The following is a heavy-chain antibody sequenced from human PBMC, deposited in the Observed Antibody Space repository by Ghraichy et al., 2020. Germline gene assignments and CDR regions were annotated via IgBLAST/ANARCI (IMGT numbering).Heavy chain of an antibody. J-gene: IGHJ6*02. V-gene: IGHV4-34*01. D-gene: IGHD3-10*01. CDR3: ARAWVRGVIMGPSKDYYYGMDV. CDR1: GGSFSGYY. Sequence: SETLSLTCAVYGGSFSGYYWSWIRQPPGKGLEWIGEINHSGSTNYNPSLKSRVTISVDTSKNQFSLKLSSVTAADTAVYYCARAWVRGVIMGPSKDYYYGMDVWGQGTTVTVSS. CDR2: INHSGST.